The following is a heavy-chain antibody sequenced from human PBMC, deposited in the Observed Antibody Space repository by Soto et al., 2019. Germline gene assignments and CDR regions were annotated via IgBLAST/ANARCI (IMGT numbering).Heavy chain of an antibody. CDR2: IWYDRSNK. Sequence: PGGSLRLSCAASGFTFSSYSMNWVRQAPGKGLEWVAFIWYDRSNKYYADSVKGRFTISRDNSKNTLYLQMNSLRAEDTAVYYCARAPLPGPYYFDDWGQGTLVTVSS. V-gene: IGHV3-33*08. D-gene: IGHD2-15*01. CDR1: GFTFSSYS. CDR3: ARAPLPGPYYFDD. J-gene: IGHJ4*02.